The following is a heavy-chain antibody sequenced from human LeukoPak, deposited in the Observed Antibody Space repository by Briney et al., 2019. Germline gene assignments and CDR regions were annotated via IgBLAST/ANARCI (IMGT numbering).Heavy chain of an antibody. CDR3: ANMVRGSN. J-gene: IGHJ4*02. V-gene: IGHV3-30*18. Sequence: GSLRLSCAASGFTLSSYGMHWVRQAPGKGLEWVAVISYDGSNKYYADSVKGRFTISRDNSKNTLYLQMNSLRAEDTAVYYCANMVRGSNWGQGTLVTVSS. D-gene: IGHD3-10*01. CDR2: ISYDGSNK. CDR1: GFTLSSYG.